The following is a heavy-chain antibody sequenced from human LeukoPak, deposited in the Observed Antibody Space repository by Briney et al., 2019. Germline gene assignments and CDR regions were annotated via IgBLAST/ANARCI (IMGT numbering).Heavy chain of an antibody. D-gene: IGHD4-17*01. CDR1: GGSFSGYY. CDR2: INHSGST. CDR3: ARWTTVVSLFDY. Sequence: SETLSLTCAVYGGSFSGYYWSWIRQPPGKGLEWIGEINHSGSTNYNPSLKSRVTISVDTSKNQFSLKLSSVTAADTAVYYCARWTTVVSLFDYWGQGTLVTVSS. J-gene: IGHJ4*02. V-gene: IGHV4-34*01.